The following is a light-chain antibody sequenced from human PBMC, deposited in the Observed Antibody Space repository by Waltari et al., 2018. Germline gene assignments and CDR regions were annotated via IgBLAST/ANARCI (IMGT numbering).Light chain of an antibody. CDR2: AAS. J-gene: IGKJ1*01. CDR1: QGISNW. Sequence: DIQMTQSPSSVSASVGDRVTITCRASQGISNWLAWYQQKPGKGPNLLIYAASVLQTGVPSRFSGSGSGTDFTLTISNLQPEDFATYFCQQGNSFPPTFGQGTKVEVK. V-gene: IGKV1-12*01. CDR3: QQGNSFPPT.